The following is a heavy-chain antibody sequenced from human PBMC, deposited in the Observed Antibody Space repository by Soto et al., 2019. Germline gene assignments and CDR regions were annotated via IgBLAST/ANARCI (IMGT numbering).Heavy chain of an antibody. V-gene: IGHV1-18*01. Sequence: QVQLVQSGAEVKKPGASVKVSCKASGYTFTSYGISWVRQAPGQGLEWMGWISAYNGNTNYAQKLQGRVTMTTDTSTSTAYLELRSLRSDDTAVYYCARDGTVTTIGAGAFFDYWGQGTLVTVSS. CDR3: ARDGTVTTIGAGAFFDY. D-gene: IGHD4-17*01. CDR2: ISAYNGNT. CDR1: GYTFTSYG. J-gene: IGHJ4*02.